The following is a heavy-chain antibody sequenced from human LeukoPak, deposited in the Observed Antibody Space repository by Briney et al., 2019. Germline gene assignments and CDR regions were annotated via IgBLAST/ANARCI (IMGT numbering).Heavy chain of an antibody. J-gene: IGHJ5*02. Sequence: GESLKISCKGSGYSFTSYWIGWVRQMPGKGLEWMGIIYPGDSDTRYSPSFQGQVTISADKSISTAYLQWSSLKASDTAMYYCVRRGQQLANVFWFDPWGQGTLVTVSS. CDR2: IYPGDSDT. CDR1: GYSFTSYW. CDR3: VRRGQQLANVFWFDP. D-gene: IGHD6-13*01. V-gene: IGHV5-51*01.